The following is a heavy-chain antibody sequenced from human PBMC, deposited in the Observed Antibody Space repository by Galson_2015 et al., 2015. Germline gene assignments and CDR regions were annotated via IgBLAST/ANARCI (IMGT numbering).Heavy chain of an antibody. Sequence: WIGILYPADSDTRYSPSFQGQVTISADKSLSTAYLQWSSLKASDTAMYYCTRNPPDYYDFSDYWGQGTLVTVSS. V-gene: IGHV5-51*01. CDR2: LYPADSDT. J-gene: IGHJ4*02. D-gene: IGHD3-22*01. CDR3: TRNPPDYYDFSDY.